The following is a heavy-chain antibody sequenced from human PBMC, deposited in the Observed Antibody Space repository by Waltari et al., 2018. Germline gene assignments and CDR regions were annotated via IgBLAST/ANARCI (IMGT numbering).Heavy chain of an antibody. V-gene: IGHV4-39*01. CDR2: ISYSGST. D-gene: IGHD3-9*01. Sequence: QLQLQESGPGLVKPSETLSLTCTVSGGSIRSERYSGGWIRQPPGKGLEWIGIISYSGSTYYNPSLKSRVTISVDTSKNQFSLKLSSVTAADTAVYYCARLSYHIVTGYGWFDPWGLGTLVTVSS. CDR1: GGSIRSERYS. J-gene: IGHJ5*02. CDR3: ARLSYHIVTGYGWFDP.